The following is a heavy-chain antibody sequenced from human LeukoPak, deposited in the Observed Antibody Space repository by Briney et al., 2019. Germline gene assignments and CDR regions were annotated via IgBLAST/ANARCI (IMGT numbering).Heavy chain of an antibody. CDR1: GFSFNNYA. J-gene: IGHJ4*02. CDR2: ISGSGGST. Sequence: GGSLRLSCAASGFSFNNYAMSWVRQAPGKGLEWVSAISGSGGSTYYADSVKGRFTFSRDNSKNTLYLQMNSLRAEDTAVYYCAKHRESAYYFTPLDYWGQGTLVTVSS. V-gene: IGHV3-23*01. CDR3: AKHRESAYYFTPLDY. D-gene: IGHD2/OR15-2a*01.